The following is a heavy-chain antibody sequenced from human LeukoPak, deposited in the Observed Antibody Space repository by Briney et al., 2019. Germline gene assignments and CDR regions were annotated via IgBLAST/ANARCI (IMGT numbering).Heavy chain of an antibody. J-gene: IGHJ4*02. CDR3: ARPKVYKQRPPFGY. CDR1: GYTFTGYY. CDR2: INPSSGGT. Sequence: ASVKVSCKASGYTFTGYYLHWVRQAPGQGLEWMGWINPSSGGTNYAQKFQGRVTMTRDKSISTAYMELSRLRSDDTAVYYCARPKVYKQRPPFGYWGQGTLVTVSS. D-gene: IGHD6-25*01. V-gene: IGHV1-2*02.